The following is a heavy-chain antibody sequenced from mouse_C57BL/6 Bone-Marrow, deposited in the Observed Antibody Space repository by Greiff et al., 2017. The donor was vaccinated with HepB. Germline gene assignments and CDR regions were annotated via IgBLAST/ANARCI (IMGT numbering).Heavy chain of an antibody. V-gene: IGHV1-64*01. CDR1: GYTFTSYW. CDR2: IHPNSGST. Sequence: QVQLQQPGAELVKPGASVKLSCKASGYTFTSYWMHWVKQRPGQGLEWIGMIHPNSGSTNYNEKFKSKATLTVDKSSSTAYMQLSSLTSEDSAVYYCAVIYYGIFYAMDYWGQGTSGTVSS. CDR3: AVIYYGIFYAMDY. J-gene: IGHJ4*01. D-gene: IGHD2-1*01.